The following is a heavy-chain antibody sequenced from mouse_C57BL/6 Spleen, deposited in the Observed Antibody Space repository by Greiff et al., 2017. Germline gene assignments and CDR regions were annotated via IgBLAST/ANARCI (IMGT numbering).Heavy chain of an antibody. CDR3: ARYMGRGYAMDY. V-gene: IGHV1-80*01. Sequence: QVQLKESGAELVKPGASVKISCKASGYAFSSYWMNWVKQRPGKGLEWIGQIYPGDGDTNYNGKFKGKATLTADKSSSTAYMQLSSLTSEDSAVYFCARYMGRGYAMDYWGQGTSVTVSS. D-gene: IGHD1-1*01. CDR1: GYAFSSYW. CDR2: IYPGDGDT. J-gene: IGHJ4*01.